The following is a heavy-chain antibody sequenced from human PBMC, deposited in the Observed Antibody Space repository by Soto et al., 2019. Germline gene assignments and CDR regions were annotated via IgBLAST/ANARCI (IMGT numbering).Heavy chain of an antibody. CDR3: TTQEFSSGYYSTAYFDY. V-gene: IGHV4-31*03. D-gene: IGHD6-19*01. CDR2: IYYSGST. J-gene: IGHJ4*02. Sequence: SETLSLTCTVSGGSISSGGYYWSWIRQHPGKGLEWIGYIYYSGSTYYNPSLKSRVTISVDTSKNQFSLKLSSVTAADTAVYYCTTQEFSSGYYSTAYFDYWGQGTLVTVSS. CDR1: GGSISSGGYY.